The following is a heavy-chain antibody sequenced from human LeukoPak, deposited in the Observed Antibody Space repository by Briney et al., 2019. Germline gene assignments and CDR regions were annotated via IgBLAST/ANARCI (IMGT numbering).Heavy chain of an antibody. D-gene: IGHD2-2*01. CDR1: GGSISSYY. CDR2: IYYSGST. V-gene: IGHV4-59*12. CDR3: ARDPSYKFLVVPAVAFDI. J-gene: IGHJ3*02. Sequence: PSEALSLTCTVSGGSISSYYWSWIRQPPGKGLEWIGYIYYSGSTNYNPSLKSRVTISVDTSKNQFSLRLSSVTAADTAVYYCARDPSYKFLVVPAVAFDIWGRGTTVTVSS.